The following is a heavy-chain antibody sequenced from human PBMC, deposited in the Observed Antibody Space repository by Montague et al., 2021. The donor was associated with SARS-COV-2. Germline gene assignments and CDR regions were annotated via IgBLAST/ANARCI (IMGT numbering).Heavy chain of an antibody. Sequence: SETLSLTCTVSDGSISSGSYYWGWIRQPPGKGLEWIGSIYYSGSTYNNPSLKSRVTLSVDTSENHFSLKLSSVTAADTAVYYCARERSSGWDWGQGTLVTVSS. CDR3: ARERSSGWD. CDR1: DGSISSGSYY. D-gene: IGHD6-19*01. CDR2: IYYSGST. V-gene: IGHV4-39*07. J-gene: IGHJ4*02.